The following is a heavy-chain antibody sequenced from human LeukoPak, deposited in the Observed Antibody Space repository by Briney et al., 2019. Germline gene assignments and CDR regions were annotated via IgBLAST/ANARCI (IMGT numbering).Heavy chain of an antibody. CDR1: GGSFRGYY. D-gene: IGHD2-21*01. J-gene: IGHJ4*02. CDR2: INHSGST. CDR3: ARLYCGGDCYDYFDY. V-gene: IGHV4-34*01. Sequence: PSETLSLTCAVYGGSFRGYYWSWIRQPPGKGLEWIGEINHSGSTNYNPSLKSRVTISVDTSKNQFSLKLSSVTAADTAVYYCARLYCGGDCYDYFDYWGQGTLVTVSS.